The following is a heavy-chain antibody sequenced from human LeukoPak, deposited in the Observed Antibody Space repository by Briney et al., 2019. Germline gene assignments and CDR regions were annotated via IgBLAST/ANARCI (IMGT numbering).Heavy chain of an antibody. J-gene: IGHJ4*02. D-gene: IGHD2-15*01. CDR1: GYTFVSYG. CDR2: VRGYNANA. Sequence: GASVKVPCKASGYTFVSYGITWVRQAPGQGPEWMGWVRGYNANANYAQKFQGRVTMTTDTSTSTAYMELRSLTSDDTAVYYCARERFDSGGIYRFPFDYWGQGTLVTVSS. CDR3: ARERFDSGGIYRFPFDY. V-gene: IGHV1-18*01.